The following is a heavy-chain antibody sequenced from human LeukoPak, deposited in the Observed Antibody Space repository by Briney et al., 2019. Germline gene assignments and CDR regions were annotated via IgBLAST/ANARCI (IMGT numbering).Heavy chain of an antibody. CDR1: GFTFSMYW. J-gene: IGHJ1*01. CDR3: TRAPSEIGGYYPEYFRH. V-gene: IGHV3-74*01. Sequence: PGGSLRLSCAASGFTFSMYWMHWVRHPPGKGLVWVSRIKSDGTTDYAPSVKVRFTISRDNAKNTVSLQMNSLRPEDTGVYYCTRAPSEIGGYYPEYFRHWGQGTLVTVSS. D-gene: IGHD3-22*01. CDR2: IKSDGTT.